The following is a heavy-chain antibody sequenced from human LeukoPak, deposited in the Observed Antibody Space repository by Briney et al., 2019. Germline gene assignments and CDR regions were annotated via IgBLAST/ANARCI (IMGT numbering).Heavy chain of an antibody. V-gene: IGHV4-59*08. J-gene: IGHJ6*03. CDR3: ARHFSEYQYQLLNPYYYYYMDV. D-gene: IGHD2-2*01. CDR2: IYYSGGT. CDR1: GGSISSYY. Sequence: SETLSLTCTVSGGSISSYYWSWIRQPPGKGLEWIGYIYYSGGTNYNPSLKSRVTISVDTSKNQFSLKLSSVTAADTAVYYCARHFSEYQYQLLNPYYYYYMDVWGKGTTVTVSS.